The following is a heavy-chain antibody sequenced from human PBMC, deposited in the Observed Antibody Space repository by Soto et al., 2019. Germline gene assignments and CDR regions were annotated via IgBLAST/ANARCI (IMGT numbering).Heavy chain of an antibody. CDR3: ARDYEVWSGYYPGGPYMDV. V-gene: IGHV4-34*01. D-gene: IGHD3-3*01. CDR1: GGSFSGYY. Sequence: SETLSLTCAVYGGSFSGYYWSWIRQPPGKGLEWIGEINHSGSTNYNPSLKSRVTISVDTSKNQFSLKLSSVTAADTAVYYCARDYEVWSGYYPGGPYMDVWGNGTTVT. CDR2: INHSGST. J-gene: IGHJ6*03.